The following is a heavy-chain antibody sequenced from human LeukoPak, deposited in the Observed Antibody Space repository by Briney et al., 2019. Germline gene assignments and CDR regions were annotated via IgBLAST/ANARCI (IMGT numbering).Heavy chain of an antibody. D-gene: IGHD3-22*01. CDR2: IFSSGST. V-gene: IGHV4-59*08. CDR1: GGSISGYY. CDR3: ARHYYDRSDSYSFDY. J-gene: IGHJ4*02. Sequence: SETLSLTCTVSGGSISGYYWSWIRQPPGKGLEWIGYIFSSGSTNYNPSLKSRVTISEDTSVNQFSLKLSSVTAADTAVYYCARHYYDRSDSYSFDYWGQETLVTVSS.